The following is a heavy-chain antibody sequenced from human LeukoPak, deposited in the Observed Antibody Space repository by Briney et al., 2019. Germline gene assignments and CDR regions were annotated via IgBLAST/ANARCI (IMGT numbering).Heavy chain of an antibody. CDR1: GGSISSSNW. Sequence: PSETLSLTCAVSGGSISSSNWWSWVRQPPGRGLEWIGEIYHSGSTNYNPSLKSRVTMSVDTSKNQFSLKLSSVTAADTAVYYCARERPYYDILAGYYKGVYFDYWGQGTLVTVSS. D-gene: IGHD3-9*01. J-gene: IGHJ4*02. CDR3: ARERPYYDILAGYYKGVYFDY. CDR2: IYHSGST. V-gene: IGHV4-4*02.